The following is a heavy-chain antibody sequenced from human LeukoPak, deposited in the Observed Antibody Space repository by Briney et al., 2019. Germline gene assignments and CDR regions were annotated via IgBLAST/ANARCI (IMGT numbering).Heavy chain of an antibody. CDR3: ANSFDS. CDR1: GFMFRDYW. J-gene: IGHJ4*02. CDR2: ISGDGGSS. V-gene: IGHV3-74*01. Sequence: GGSLRLSCAASGFMFRDYWMHWVRQAPGEGLVWVSHISGDGGSSTYADSVKSRFTISRDNAKNTLFLQMNSLRAEDTAVYYCANSFDSWGQGTLVTVSS.